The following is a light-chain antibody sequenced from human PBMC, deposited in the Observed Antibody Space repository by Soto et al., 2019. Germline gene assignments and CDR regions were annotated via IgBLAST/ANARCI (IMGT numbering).Light chain of an antibody. J-gene: IGLJ1*01. Sequence: QSVLTQPASVSGSPGQSITISCTGTSSDVGGYKYVSWYQQHPGKAPKLMIYEVSNRPSGVSNRFSGSKSGNTASLTISGLQAEDEADYYCSSYTSSSTNDVFGTGTKLTVL. CDR1: SSDVGGYKY. CDR3: SSYTSSSTNDV. CDR2: EVS. V-gene: IGLV2-14*01.